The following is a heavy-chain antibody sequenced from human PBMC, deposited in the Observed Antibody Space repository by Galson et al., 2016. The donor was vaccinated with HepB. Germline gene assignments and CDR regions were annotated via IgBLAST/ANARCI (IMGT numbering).Heavy chain of an antibody. CDR1: EFTFSSAG. CDR3: AKDLYGFCTDGGCYGGLFDY. CDR2: TTEDGSNT. Sequence: SLRLSCASSEFTFSSAGMHWVRQTPGKGLGWVAATTEDGSNTFYVDSVKGRFTISRDNSKNTLFLHMNSLRAEDTAVYYCAKDLYGFCTDGGCYGGLFDYWGQGALVTVSS. J-gene: IGHJ4*02. D-gene: IGHD2-8*01. V-gene: IGHV3-30*18.